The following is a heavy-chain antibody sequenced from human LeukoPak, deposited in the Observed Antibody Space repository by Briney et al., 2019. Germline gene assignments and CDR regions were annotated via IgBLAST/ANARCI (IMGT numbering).Heavy chain of an antibody. Sequence: ASVKVSCKASGYTFSSYGITWVRQAPGQGLEWMGWISSNNGYTNYAQKLQGRVTLTTDTSTSTAYMELRSLRSDDTAVYYCARETTVVTLSGLGYWGQGTLVTVSS. CDR3: ARETTVVTLSGLGY. J-gene: IGHJ4*02. CDR1: GYTFSSYG. D-gene: IGHD4-23*01. V-gene: IGHV1-18*01. CDR2: ISSNNGYT.